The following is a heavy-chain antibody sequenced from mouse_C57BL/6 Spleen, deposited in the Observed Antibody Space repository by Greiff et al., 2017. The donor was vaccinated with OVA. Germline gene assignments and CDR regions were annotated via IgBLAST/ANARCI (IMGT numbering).Heavy chain of an antibody. CDR2: IYPGDGDT. CDR3: AREALYGYHWYFDV. CDR1: GYAFSSSW. J-gene: IGHJ1*03. Sequence: QVQLQQSGPELVKPGASVKISCKASGYAFSSSWMNWVKQRPGKGLEWIGRIYPGDGDTNYNGKFKGKATMTADKSYSKAYMQLSSLTSEDSAVYFCAREALYGYHWYFDVWGTGTTVTVSS. D-gene: IGHD2-2*01. V-gene: IGHV1-82*01.